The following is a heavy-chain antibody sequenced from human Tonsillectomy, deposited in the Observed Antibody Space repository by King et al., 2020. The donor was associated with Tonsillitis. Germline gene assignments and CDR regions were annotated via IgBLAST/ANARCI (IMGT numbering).Heavy chain of an antibody. J-gene: IGHJ3*02. Sequence: VQLVESGGGLVQPGGSLRLSCAASGFTFSFYCMHWVRQAPGKGLVWVSHINSDGSSTNYADSVKGRFTISRDNAQNTLYLQMNSLRAEDTAVYYCARDQMATNRGNAFDIWGQGTMVTVSS. CDR2: INSDGSST. D-gene: IGHD5-24*01. CDR3: ARDQMATNRGNAFDI. CDR1: GFTFSFYC. V-gene: IGHV3-74*01.